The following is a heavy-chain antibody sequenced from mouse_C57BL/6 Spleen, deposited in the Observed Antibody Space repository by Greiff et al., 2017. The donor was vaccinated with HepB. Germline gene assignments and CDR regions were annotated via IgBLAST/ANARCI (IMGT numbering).Heavy chain of an antibody. J-gene: IGHJ2*01. CDR3: ARRELGLYFDY. D-gene: IGHD4-1*01. V-gene: IGHV5-6*02. Sequence: EVKLMESGGDLVKPGGSLKLSCAASGFTFSSYGMSWVRQTPDKRLEWVATISSGGSYTYYPDSVKGRFTISRDNAKNTLYLQMSSLKSEDTAMYYCARRELGLYFDYWGQGTTLTVSS. CDR1: GFTFSSYG. CDR2: ISSGGSYT.